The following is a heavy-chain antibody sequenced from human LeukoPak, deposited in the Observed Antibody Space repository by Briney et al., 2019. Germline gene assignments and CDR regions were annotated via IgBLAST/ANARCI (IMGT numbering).Heavy chain of an antibody. J-gene: IGHJ4*02. CDR1: GFRVSDYL. Sequence: ASVKVSCKASGFRVSDYLIHWIRQAAGQGPQYMGWINPDNGGTHYSQHFQVRVTMTRDTSVSTVYMELTSLSSDDTAVYFCARGLFGTTWFDFWGQGTLVTVSS. CDR2: INPDNGGT. CDR3: ARGLFGTTWFDF. D-gene: IGHD1-1*01. V-gene: IGHV1-2*02.